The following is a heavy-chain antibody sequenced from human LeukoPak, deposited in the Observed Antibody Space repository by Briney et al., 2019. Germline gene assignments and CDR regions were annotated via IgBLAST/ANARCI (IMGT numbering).Heavy chain of an antibody. CDR2: INHSGST. J-gene: IGHJ4*02. CDR1: GGSFSGYY. CDR3: ARGQEKRWLQFRTSYDY. D-gene: IGHD5-24*01. V-gene: IGHV4-34*01. Sequence: PSETLSLTCAVYGGSFSGYYWCWIRQPPGKGLEWIGEINHSGSTNYNPSLKSRVTISVDTSKNQFSLKLSSVTAADTAVYYCARGQEKRWLQFRTSYDYWGQGTLVTVSS.